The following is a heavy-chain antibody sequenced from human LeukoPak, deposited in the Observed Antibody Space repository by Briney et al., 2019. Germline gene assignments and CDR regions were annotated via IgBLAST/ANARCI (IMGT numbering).Heavy chain of an antibody. CDR3: ARGATYSSSSPDY. Sequence: GGSLRLSCAASGFTFSSYEMNWVRQAPGKGLEWVSAISSSGSYIYYADSVKGRFTISRDNAKNSLYLQMNSLRAEDTAVYYCARGATYSSSSPDYWGQGTLVTVSS. D-gene: IGHD6-6*01. J-gene: IGHJ4*02. CDR2: ISSSGSYI. CDR1: GFTFSSYE. V-gene: IGHV3-21*01.